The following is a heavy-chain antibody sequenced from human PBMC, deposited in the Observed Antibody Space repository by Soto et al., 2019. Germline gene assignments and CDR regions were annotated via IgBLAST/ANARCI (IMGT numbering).Heavy chain of an antibody. D-gene: IGHD3-9*01. CDR1: GYTFTSYA. Sequence: ASVKVSCKASGYTFTSYAMHWVRQAPGQRLEWMGWINAGNGNTKYSQKFQGRVTITRDTSASTAYMELSSLRSEDTAVYYCARDRLDYDILTGYCCWFDPWGQGTLVTVS. V-gene: IGHV1-3*01. CDR2: INAGNGNT. J-gene: IGHJ5*02. CDR3: ARDRLDYDILTGYCCWFDP.